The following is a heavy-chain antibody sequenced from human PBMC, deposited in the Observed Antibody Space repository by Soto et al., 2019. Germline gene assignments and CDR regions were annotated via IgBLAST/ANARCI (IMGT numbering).Heavy chain of an antibody. J-gene: IGHJ6*02. Sequence: PGESLKISCKGSGYRFTSYWISWVRQMPGKGXXXXXXXXXXXXXXXXXXXSEGHVTISADKSISTAYLQWSSLKASDTAMYYCARGDGAGYNYAMDVWGQGTTVTVSS. CDR1: GYRFTSYW. D-gene: IGHD6-19*01. V-gene: IGHV5-10-1*01. CDR3: ARGDGAGYNYAMDV. CDR2: XXXXXXXX.